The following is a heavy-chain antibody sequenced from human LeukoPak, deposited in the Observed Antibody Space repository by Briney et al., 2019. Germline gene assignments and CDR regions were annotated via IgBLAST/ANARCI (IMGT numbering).Heavy chain of an antibody. D-gene: IGHD4-17*01. CDR1: GFTVSSNY. CDR3: ARGDYGDFYYFDY. V-gene: IGHV3-66*01. Sequence: GGSLRLSRAASGFTVSSNYMSWVRQAPGKGLEWVSVIYSGGSTYYADSVKGRFTISRDNSKNTLYLQMNSLRAEDTAVYYCARGDYGDFYYFDYWGQGTLVTVSS. J-gene: IGHJ4*02. CDR2: IYSGGST.